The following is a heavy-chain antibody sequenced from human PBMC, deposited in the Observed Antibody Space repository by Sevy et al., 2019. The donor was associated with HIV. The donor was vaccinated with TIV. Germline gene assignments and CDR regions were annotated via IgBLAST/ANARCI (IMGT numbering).Heavy chain of an antibody. D-gene: IGHD6-13*01. CDR1: GFTFSSYS. CDR3: AKSCASITAAGLDY. V-gene: IGHV3-21*01. J-gene: IGHJ4*02. CDR2: VSSSSDYI. Sequence: GGSLRLSCVASGFTFSSYSMHWVRQAPGKGLEWVSSVSSSSDYIYYADSVKGRFTISRDNAKNSLYLQMNSLRAEDTAVYYCAKSCASITAAGLDYWGQGTLVTVSS.